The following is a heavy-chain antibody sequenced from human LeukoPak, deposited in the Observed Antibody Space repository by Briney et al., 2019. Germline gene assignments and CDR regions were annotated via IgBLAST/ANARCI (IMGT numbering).Heavy chain of an antibody. V-gene: IGHV4-39*01. J-gene: IGHJ4*01. CDR1: GDSISSTSYY. CDR3: ASRVYGLGSFNY. D-gene: IGHD3-10*01. CDR2: IYNSGTT. Sequence: MTSETLSLTCTVSGDSISSTSYYWDWIRQPPGKGLEWIGSIYNSGTTYYNPSLKSRVTISVDTSKNQFSPKVSSVTAADTAVYYCASRVYGLGSFNYWGQGTLVTVSS.